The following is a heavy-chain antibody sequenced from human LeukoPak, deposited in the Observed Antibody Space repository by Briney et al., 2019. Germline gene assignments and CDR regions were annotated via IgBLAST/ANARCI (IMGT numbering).Heavy chain of an antibody. J-gene: IGHJ4*02. CDR3: ARGIDY. V-gene: IGHV3-53*01. CDR1: GLTFSSYW. Sequence: GGSLRLSCAASGLTFSSYWMSWVRQAPGKELEWVSVIYTGGGRYYADSVRGRFTISRDTSKNMVFLQMNSLRVEDTAVYYCARGIDYWGRGTLVTVSS. CDR2: IYTGGGR.